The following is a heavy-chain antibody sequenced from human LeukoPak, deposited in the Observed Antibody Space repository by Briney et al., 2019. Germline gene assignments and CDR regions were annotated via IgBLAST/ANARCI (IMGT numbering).Heavy chain of an antibody. D-gene: IGHD6-19*01. Sequence: GGSLRLSCAASGFAFNNAWMSWVRQAPGKGLEWVGRIKSKTDGETADYAAPVKGRFTISRDDSKNTLYLQMNSLETEDTAIYYCSHRDRIAVAGADYWGQGTLVTVSS. V-gene: IGHV3-15*01. J-gene: IGHJ4*02. CDR2: IKSKTDGETA. CDR3: SHRDRIAVAGADY. CDR1: GFAFNNAW.